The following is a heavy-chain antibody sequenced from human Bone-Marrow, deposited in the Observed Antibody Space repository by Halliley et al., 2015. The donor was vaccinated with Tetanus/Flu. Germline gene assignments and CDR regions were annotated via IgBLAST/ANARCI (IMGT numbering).Heavy chain of an antibody. J-gene: IGHJ4*02. CDR3: ARVSGIVAILLEDMYFAS. D-gene: IGHD5-12*01. V-gene: IGHV4-4*02. CDR1: GASMSGNNW. CDR2: ISHSGGT. Sequence: TLSLTCTVSGASMSGNNWWRWVRQPPGKGLEWIGEISHSGGTNYNPSLKSRATMALDKSKNQFSLKLKSVTAADTAVYYCARVSGIVAILLEDMYFASWGQGTLVTVAS.